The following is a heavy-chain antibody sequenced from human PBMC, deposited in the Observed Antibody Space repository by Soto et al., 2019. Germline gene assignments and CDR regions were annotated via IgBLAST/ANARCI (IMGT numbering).Heavy chain of an antibody. Sequence: PSETLSLTFTVSDSSISGGGYYWSGIRQHAGKGLEWIGYIYYSGSTYYNPSLKSRVTISVDTSKNQFSLKLSSVTAADTAVYYCARGHHSSGYCFDYWGQGTLVTVSS. CDR2: IYYSGST. V-gene: IGHV4-31*03. CDR1: DSSISGGGYY. D-gene: IGHD3-22*01. CDR3: ARGHHSSGYCFDY. J-gene: IGHJ4*02.